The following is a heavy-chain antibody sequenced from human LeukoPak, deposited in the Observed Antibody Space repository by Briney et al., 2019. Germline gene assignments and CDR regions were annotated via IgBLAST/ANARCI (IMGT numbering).Heavy chain of an antibody. J-gene: IGHJ6*03. CDR3: ARDYFDSSDYPQTYYYYYMDV. CDR1: GFTFSRYS. CDR2: ISSTSTFI. Sequence: PGGSLRLSCAASGFTFSRYSRNGVPQAPGKGLEWVASISSTSTFIYSADSVKGRFTISRVTAKTSLFLQMNSLRAEDTAIYYCARDYFDSSDYPQTYYYYYMDVWGKGTTVTVSS. D-gene: IGHD3-22*01. V-gene: IGHV3-21*01.